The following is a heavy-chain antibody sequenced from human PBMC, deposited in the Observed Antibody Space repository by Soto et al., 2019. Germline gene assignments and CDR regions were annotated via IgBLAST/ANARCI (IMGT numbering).Heavy chain of an antibody. D-gene: IGHD3-3*01. Sequence: SVKVSCKASGYTFTGYYMHWVRQAPGQGLEWMGWINPNSGGTNYAQKFQGRVTMTRDTSISTAYMELSRLRSDDTAVYYCARDFWSGSPANYYYGMDVWGQGTTVTVSS. CDR2: INPNSGGT. CDR3: ARDFWSGSPANYYYGMDV. CDR1: GYTFTGYY. J-gene: IGHJ6*02. V-gene: IGHV1-2*02.